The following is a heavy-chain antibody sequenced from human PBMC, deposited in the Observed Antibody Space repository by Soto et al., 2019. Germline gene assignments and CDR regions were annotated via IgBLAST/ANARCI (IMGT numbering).Heavy chain of an antibody. Sequence: GGSLRLSCAASGFTFSGSAMHWVRQASGKGLEWVGRIRSKANSYATTYAASVKGRFTISRDDSKNTAYLQMNSLKTEDTAVYYCTSRQIRYVGDREYWGQGTLVTVSS. D-gene: IGHD3-16*01. CDR1: GFTFSGSA. CDR3: TSRQIRYVGDREY. J-gene: IGHJ4*02. CDR2: IRSKANSYAT. V-gene: IGHV3-73*01.